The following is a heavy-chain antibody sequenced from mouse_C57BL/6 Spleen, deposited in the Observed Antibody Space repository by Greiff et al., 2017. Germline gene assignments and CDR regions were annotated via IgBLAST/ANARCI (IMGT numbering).Heavy chain of an antibody. CDR2: INPSTGGT. CDR1: GYSFTGYY. J-gene: IGHJ1*03. D-gene: IGHD1-1*01. Sequence: VQLQQSGPELVKPGASVKISCKASGYSFTGYYMNWVKQSPEKSLEWIGEINPSTGGTTYNQKFKAKATLTVDKSSSTAYMQLKSLTSEDSAVYYCARDYGSSPDWYFDVWGTGTTVTVSS. CDR3: ARDYGSSPDWYFDV. V-gene: IGHV1-42*01.